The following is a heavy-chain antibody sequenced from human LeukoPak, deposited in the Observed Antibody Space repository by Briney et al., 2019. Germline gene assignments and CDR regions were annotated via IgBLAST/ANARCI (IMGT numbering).Heavy chain of an antibody. J-gene: IGHJ6*02. CDR3: ARDWGYGSGSYSPWDYYYYGMDV. CDR1: GFTFSSYS. Sequence: PGGSLRLSCAASGFTFSSYSMNWVRQAPGKGLEWVSYISSSSSTIYYADSVKGRFTISRDNAKNSLYLQMNSLRAEDTAVYYCARDWGYGSGSYSPWDYYYYGMDVWGQGTTVTVSS. CDR2: ISSSSSTI. V-gene: IGHV3-48*04. D-gene: IGHD3-10*01.